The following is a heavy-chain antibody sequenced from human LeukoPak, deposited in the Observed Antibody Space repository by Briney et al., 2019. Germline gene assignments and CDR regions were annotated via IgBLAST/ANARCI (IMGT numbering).Heavy chain of an antibody. Sequence: GGSLRLSCAASGFMFSGFAMTWVRHVPAKGLEWVSSINSDGYTRYADSVDGRFTVSRDNSKNALYLQMNSLRVEDTAIYYCGRDPNGDYFGAFEFWGQGTMVTVSS. J-gene: IGHJ3*01. CDR3: GRDPNGDYFGAFEF. V-gene: IGHV3-23*01. CDR2: INSDGYT. D-gene: IGHD4-17*01. CDR1: GFMFSGFA.